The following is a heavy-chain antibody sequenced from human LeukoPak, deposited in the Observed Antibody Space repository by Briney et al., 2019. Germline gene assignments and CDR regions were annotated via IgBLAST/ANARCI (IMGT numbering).Heavy chain of an antibody. J-gene: IGHJ4*02. CDR3: ARDQGGYGLFDY. V-gene: IGHV1-46*01. Sequence: GASVKVSCKASGYTFTSYYMHWVRQAPGQGLEWMGLINPSGGSTSYAQKFQGRVTMTRDTSTSTVYMELSSLRSEDTAVYYCARDQGGYGLFDYWGQGTLVTVSS. CDR1: GYTFTSYY. CDR2: INPSGGST. D-gene: IGHD5-12*01.